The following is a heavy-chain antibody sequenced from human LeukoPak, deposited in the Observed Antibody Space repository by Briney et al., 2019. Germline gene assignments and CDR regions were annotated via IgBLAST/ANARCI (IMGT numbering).Heavy chain of an antibody. CDR2: INRDGGIT. J-gene: IGHJ4*02. V-gene: IGHV3-74*03. CDR1: GFKFSNYW. D-gene: IGHD3-10*01. CDR3: ISDSEGRSGGDY. Sequence: PGDSLRLSCAASGFKFSNYWMHWVRQVPGKGLVWVSRINRDGGITTYADSVEGRFTISKDNAKNMLYLQLNSLRAEDTAVYYCISDSEGRSGGDYWGQGTLVTVSS.